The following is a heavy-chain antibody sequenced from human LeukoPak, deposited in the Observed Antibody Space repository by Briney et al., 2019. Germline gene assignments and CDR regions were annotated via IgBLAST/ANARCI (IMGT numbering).Heavy chain of an antibody. CDR1: GFIFSGHV. D-gene: IGHD6-19*01. J-gene: IGHJ5*01. CDR3: ARDQSSGWFDC. V-gene: IGHV3-30-3*01. CDR2: ISYDGSNK. Sequence: GGSLRLSCAASGFIFSGHVMHWVRQAPGKGLEWVSLISYDGSNKDYADSVKGRFTISRDNSKNTLYLQMNSLRAEDTAVYYCARDQSSGWFDCWGQGTLVTVSS.